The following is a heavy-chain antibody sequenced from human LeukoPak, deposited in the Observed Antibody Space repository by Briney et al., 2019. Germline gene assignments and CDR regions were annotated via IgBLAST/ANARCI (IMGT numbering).Heavy chain of an antibody. V-gene: IGHV1-2*02. CDR1: GYAVTGYY. J-gene: IGHJ4*02. CDR2: INPNSGGT. D-gene: IGHD5-12*01. CDR3: ARYSGYDPFDY. Sequence: EASVKVSCKASGYAVTGYYMHWVRQAPGQGLEWMGWINPNSGGTNYAQKFQGRVTMTTDTSISTAYMELSRLRSDDTAVYYCARYSGYDPFDYWGQGTLVTVSS.